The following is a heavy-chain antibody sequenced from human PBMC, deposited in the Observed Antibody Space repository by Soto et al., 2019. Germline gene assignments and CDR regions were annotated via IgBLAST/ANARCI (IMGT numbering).Heavy chain of an antibody. J-gene: IGHJ4*02. D-gene: IGHD4-4*01. CDR3: ASGPSNFEY. CDR1: GGPFSGYH. V-gene: IGHV4-34*01. Sequence: QVQLQQWGAGLLKPSETLSLTCAFYGGPFSGYHWSWIRQPPGKGLEWIGKINHSGSTNYNPSLKSRVTISVDTSKNQFSLKLSSVTAADTAVYYCASGPSNFEYWDQGTLVTVSS. CDR2: INHSGST.